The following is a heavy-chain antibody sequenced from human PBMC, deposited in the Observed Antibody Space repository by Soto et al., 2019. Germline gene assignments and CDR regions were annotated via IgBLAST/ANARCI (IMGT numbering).Heavy chain of an antibody. Sequence: QVQLQESGPGLVKPSQTLSLTCTVSGGSISSGDCYWSWIRQPPGKGLEWIGYIYYSGSTFYKPSLKSRVTISVDTSKNQFSLTVSSVTAADTAVYYCARQGIAASGGDYWGQGTLVTVSS. CDR2: IYYSGST. CDR1: GGSISSGDCY. V-gene: IGHV4-30-4*01. J-gene: IGHJ4*02. CDR3: ARQGIAASGGDY. D-gene: IGHD6-13*01.